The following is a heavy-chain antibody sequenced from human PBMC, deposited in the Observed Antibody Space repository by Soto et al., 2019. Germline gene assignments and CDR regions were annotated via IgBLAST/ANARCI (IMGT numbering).Heavy chain of an antibody. J-gene: IGHJ5*02. CDR2: IIPIFGTA. CDR1: GGTFSSYA. V-gene: IGHV1-69*06. D-gene: IGHD1-7*01. Sequence: SCKASGGTFSSYAISWVRQAPGQGLEWMGGIIPIFGTANYAQKFQGRVTITADKSTSTAYMELSSLRSEDTAVYYCARDRLELPNWFDPWGPGTLVTVSS. CDR3: ARDRLELPNWFDP.